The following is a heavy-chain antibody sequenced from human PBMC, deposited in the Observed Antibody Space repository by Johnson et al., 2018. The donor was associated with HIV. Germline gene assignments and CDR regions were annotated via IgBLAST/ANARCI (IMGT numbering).Heavy chain of an antibody. Sequence: QVQLVESGGGMVQPGGSLRLSCAASGLTFSGSGMHWVRQAPGKGLEWVAGISYDGSNKHDADSVKGRFTISRDNSKNTLYLQMNSLRAEDTAVYDCAKESYTGGLDVWGQGTMVTVSS. CDR3: AKESYTGGLDV. D-gene: IGHD4-23*01. J-gene: IGHJ3*01. CDR2: ISYDGSNK. CDR1: GLTFSGSG. V-gene: IGHV3-30*19.